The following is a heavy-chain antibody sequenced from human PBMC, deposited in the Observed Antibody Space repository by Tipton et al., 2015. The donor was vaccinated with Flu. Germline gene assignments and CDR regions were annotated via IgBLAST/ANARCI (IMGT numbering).Heavy chain of an antibody. Sequence: SLRLSCAASGFTFSSYGMHWVRQAPGKGLEWVAVIWYDGSNKYYADSVKGRFTISRDNSKNTLYLQMNSLRAEDTAVYYCARERRYSGTKLGNWFDPWGQGTLVTVSS. D-gene: IGHD1-26*01. V-gene: IGHV3-33*01. CDR1: GFTFSSYG. CDR3: ARERRYSGTKLGNWFDP. CDR2: IWYDGSNK. J-gene: IGHJ5*02.